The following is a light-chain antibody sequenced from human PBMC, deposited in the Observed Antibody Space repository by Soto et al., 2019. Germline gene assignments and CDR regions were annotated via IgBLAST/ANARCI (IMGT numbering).Light chain of an antibody. CDR1: QSISTY. CDR2: AAS. CDR3: QQSYSTSWT. Sequence: DIQMTQSPSSLSASLGDRVTITCRTSQSISTYLNWYQQKPGKAPKLLIFAASSLQSGVPSRFSGSGSGTDFTLTISSLQPEDIASYYCQQSYSTSWTFGQGTKVDI. J-gene: IGKJ1*01. V-gene: IGKV1-39*01.